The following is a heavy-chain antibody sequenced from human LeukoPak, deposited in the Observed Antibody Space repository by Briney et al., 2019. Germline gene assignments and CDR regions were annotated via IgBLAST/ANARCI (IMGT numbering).Heavy chain of an antibody. CDR3: ARGGGGNGNDAYDI. V-gene: IGHV3-23*01. J-gene: IGHJ3*02. D-gene: IGHD4-23*01. CDR1: GFSFGSYA. Sequence: AGGSLRLSCAASGFSFGSYAMSWVRQAPGKGLEWVSVISGSGGSTHYADSVKGRFTISRDNSKNTLDLQMNSLRAEDTAVYYCARGGGGNGNDAYDIWGQGTMVTVSS. CDR2: ISGSGGST.